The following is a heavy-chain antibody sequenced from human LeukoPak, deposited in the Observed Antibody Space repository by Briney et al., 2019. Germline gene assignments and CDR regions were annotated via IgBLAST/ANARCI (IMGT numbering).Heavy chain of an antibody. J-gene: IGHJ4*02. CDR1: GYPFTRYY. V-gene: IGHV1-18*04. Sequence: SVKVSCKASGYPFTRYYMHWGRQAPGQGLGWMGWTSAYNGNTNYAQKLQGRFTMTTDTSTSTAYMELRSLRSDDTAVYYCARVRLVGAIQDYFDYWGQRTLVTVSS. CDR3: ARVRLVGAIQDYFDY. CDR2: TSAYNGNT. D-gene: IGHD1-26*01.